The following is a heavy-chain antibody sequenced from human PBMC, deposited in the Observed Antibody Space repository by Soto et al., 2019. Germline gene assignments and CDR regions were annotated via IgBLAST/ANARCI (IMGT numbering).Heavy chain of an antibody. D-gene: IGHD3-22*01. CDR3: ARRGYDSSDHAFDI. CDR2: ISAYNGNT. CDR1: GYTFTSYG. Sequence: ASVKVSCKASGYTFTSYGISWVRQAPGQGLEWMGWISAYNGNTNYAQKLQGRVTMTTDTSTSTACMELRSLRSDDTAVYYCARRGYDSSDHAFDIWGQGTMVTVSS. V-gene: IGHV1-18*01. J-gene: IGHJ3*02.